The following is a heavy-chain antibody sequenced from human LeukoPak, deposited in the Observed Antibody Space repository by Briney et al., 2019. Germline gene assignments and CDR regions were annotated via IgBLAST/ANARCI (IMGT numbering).Heavy chain of an antibody. D-gene: IGHD3-22*01. J-gene: IGHJ4*02. CDR2: IYSGGST. CDR3: ARADSLYDSSGYKPTPPGY. Sequence: PGGSLRLSCAASGFTFSDSYMSWIRQVPGKGLEWVSVIYSGGSTYYADSVKGRFTISRDNSKNTLYLQMNSLRAEDTAVYYCARADSLYDSSGYKPTPPGYWGQGTLVTVSS. V-gene: IGHV3-66*01. CDR1: GFTFSDSY.